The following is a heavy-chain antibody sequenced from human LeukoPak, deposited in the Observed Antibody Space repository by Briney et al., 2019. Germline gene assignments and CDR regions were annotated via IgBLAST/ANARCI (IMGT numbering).Heavy chain of an antibody. CDR3: PRAPHRRYCSSTSCSLYFDY. J-gene: IGHJ4*02. V-gene: IGHV3-48*01. CDR1: GFTFSSYS. D-gene: IGHD2-2*01. Sequence: GGSLRLSCAASGFTFSSYSMNWVRQAPGKGLEWVSYISSSSSTIYYADSVKGRFTISRDNAKNSLYLQMNSLRAEDTALSYCPRAPHRRYCSSTSCSLYFDYWGQGTLVTVSS. CDR2: ISSSSSTI.